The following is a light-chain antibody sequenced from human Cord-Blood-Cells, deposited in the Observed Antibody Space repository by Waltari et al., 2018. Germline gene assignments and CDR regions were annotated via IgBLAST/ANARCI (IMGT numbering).Light chain of an antibody. CDR2: DVS. CDR3: SSYTSSSVV. Sequence: QSALTQPASVSGSPGQSLTISCTGPSSDVGGYNYVSWYQQHPGKAPKLMIYDVSNRPSGVSSRFSGSKSGNTASLTISGLQAEDEADYYCSSYTSSSVVFGGGTKLTVL. V-gene: IGLV2-14*01. J-gene: IGLJ2*01. CDR1: SSDVGGYNY.